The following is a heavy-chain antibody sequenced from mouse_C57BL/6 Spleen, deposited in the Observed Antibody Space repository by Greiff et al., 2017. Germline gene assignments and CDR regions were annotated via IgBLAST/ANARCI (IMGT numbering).Heavy chain of an antibody. CDR2: IYPGSGST. J-gene: IGHJ3*01. V-gene: IGHV1-55*01. D-gene: IGHD2-2*01. CDR1: GYTFTSYW. CDR3: ARSDYGYDVGWFAY. Sequence: QVQLQQSGAELVKPGASVKMSCKASGYTFTSYWITWVKQRPGQGLEWIGDIYPGSGSTNYNEKFKSKATLTVDTSSSTAYMQLSSLTSEDSAVYYCARSDYGYDVGWFAYWGQGTLVTVSA.